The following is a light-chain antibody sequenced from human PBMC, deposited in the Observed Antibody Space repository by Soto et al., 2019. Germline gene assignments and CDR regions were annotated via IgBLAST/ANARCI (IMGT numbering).Light chain of an antibody. CDR1: QSISKW. J-gene: IGKJ2*01. V-gene: IGKV1-5*03. CDR3: PPFSSHSST. CDR2: KAS. Sequence: DIQMTQSPSTLSASVGDRVTITCRASQSISKWLAWYQHKPGQAPKLLIYKASILESGVPSRFSGSGSETDYTLSINSLQPDDCATDYGPPFSSHSSTFGQGTQLAIK.